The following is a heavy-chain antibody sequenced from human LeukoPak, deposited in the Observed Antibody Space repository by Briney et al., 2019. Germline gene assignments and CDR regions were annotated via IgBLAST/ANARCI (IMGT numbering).Heavy chain of an antibody. Sequence: ASVKVSCKASGGTFSSYAISWVRQAPGQGLEWMGGIIPIFGTANYAQKFQGRVTITADKSTSTAYMELSSLRSEDTAVYYRALSYRGYSYGYSENWFDPWGQGTLVTVSS. CDR3: ALSYRGYSYGYSENWFDP. CDR2: IIPIFGTA. D-gene: IGHD5-18*01. CDR1: GGTFSSYA. V-gene: IGHV1-69*06. J-gene: IGHJ5*02.